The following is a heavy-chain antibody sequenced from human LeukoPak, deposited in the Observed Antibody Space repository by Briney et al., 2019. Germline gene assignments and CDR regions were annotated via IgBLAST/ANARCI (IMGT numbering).Heavy chain of an antibody. Sequence: ASVTVSCKASGGTFSSYAISWVRQAPGQGLEWMGGIIPIFGTANYAQKFQGRVTITTDESTSTAYMELSSLRSEDTAVYYCAREFGSGRSRAFDIWGQGTMVTVSS. CDR3: AREFGSGRSRAFDI. J-gene: IGHJ3*02. D-gene: IGHD3-10*01. CDR2: IIPIFGTA. CDR1: GGTFSSYA. V-gene: IGHV1-69*05.